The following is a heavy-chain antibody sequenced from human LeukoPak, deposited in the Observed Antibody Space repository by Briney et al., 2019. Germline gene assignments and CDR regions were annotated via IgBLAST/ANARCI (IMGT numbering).Heavy chain of an antibody. CDR1: GYTFTSYG. CDR3: ARGVDYYDSSGYSSPFDY. J-gene: IGHJ4*02. V-gene: IGHV1-18*01. CDR2: ISAYNGNT. Sequence: ASVKVSCKASGYTFTSYGIGWVRQAPGQGLEWMGWISAYNGNTNYAQKLQGRVTMTTDTSTSTAYMELRSLRSDDTAVYYCARGVDYYDSSGYSSPFDYWGQGTLVTVSS. D-gene: IGHD3-22*01.